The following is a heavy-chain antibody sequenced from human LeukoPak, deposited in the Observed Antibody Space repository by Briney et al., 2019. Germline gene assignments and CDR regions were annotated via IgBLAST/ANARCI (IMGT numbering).Heavy chain of an antibody. Sequence: GGSLRLSCAASGFTFSSYAMHWVRQAPGKGLEGVAVISYDGSNKYYADSVKGRFTISRDNSKNTLYLQMNSLRAEDTAVYYCARDYPDYGDYGAFDIWGQGTMVTVSS. J-gene: IGHJ3*02. D-gene: IGHD4-17*01. V-gene: IGHV3-30-3*01. CDR1: GFTFSSYA. CDR3: ARDYPDYGDYGAFDI. CDR2: ISYDGSNK.